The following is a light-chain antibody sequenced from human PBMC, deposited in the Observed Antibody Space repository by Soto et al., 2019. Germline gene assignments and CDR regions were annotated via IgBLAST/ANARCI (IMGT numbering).Light chain of an antibody. CDR2: STS. J-gene: IGLJ1*01. CDR3: LIYYGGFQL. CDR1: TGAVTSGYY. V-gene: IGLV7-43*01. Sequence: QAVVTQAPSLTVSPGGRVTLTCAASTGAVTSGYYPNWFQQQPGQAPRVLIDSTSNKHSWTPARFSASLLGGKASLTLSGVHAEDEDGYYCLIYYGGFQLFGTGTKVTVL.